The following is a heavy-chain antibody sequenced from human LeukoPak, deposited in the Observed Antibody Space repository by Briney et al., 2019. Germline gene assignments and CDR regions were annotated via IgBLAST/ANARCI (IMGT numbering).Heavy chain of an antibody. CDR1: GFSFSSNW. V-gene: IGHV3-7*01. D-gene: IGHD1-1*01. CDR2: IKRDGSQK. Sequence: PGGSLRLSCAAPGFSFSSNWMGWVRQAPGKGLEWVSHIKRDGSQKYYLDSVKGRFTTSRDNAKNSLYLQMNSLRVEDTAVYYCARLGLEVGGPNWFDPWSQGTLVTVSS. J-gene: IGHJ5*02. CDR3: ARLGLEVGGPNWFDP.